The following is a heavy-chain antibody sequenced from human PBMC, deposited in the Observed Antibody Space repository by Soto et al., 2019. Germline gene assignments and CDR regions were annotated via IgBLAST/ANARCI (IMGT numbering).Heavy chain of an antibody. CDR2: INHSGST. V-gene: IGHV4-34*01. D-gene: IGHD6-19*01. J-gene: IGHJ3*02. CDR3: ARGKMAGDAFDI. CDR1: GGSVSNYY. Sequence: QVQLQQWGAGLLKPPETLSLTCIVYGGSVSNYYWNWIRQPPGKGLEWIGEINHSGSTNYNPSLKSRLTISVDTSQNQFSLKLGSVTAADTAVYYCARGKMAGDAFDIWGQGTMVTVSS.